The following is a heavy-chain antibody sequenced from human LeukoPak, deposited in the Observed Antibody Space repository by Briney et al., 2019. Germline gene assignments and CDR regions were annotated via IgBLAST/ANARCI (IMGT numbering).Heavy chain of an antibody. CDR1: GASISDSY. J-gene: IGHJ4*02. CDR2: IYTSGST. D-gene: IGHD3-10*01. CDR3: ATMVRGVIDY. V-gene: IGHV4-4*07. Sequence: SETLSLTCSVSGASISDSYWSWIRQPAGKGLEWIGRIYTSGSTNYNPSLKSRVTMSVDTSKNQFSLKLSSVTAADTAVYYCATMVRGVIDYWGQGTLVTVSS.